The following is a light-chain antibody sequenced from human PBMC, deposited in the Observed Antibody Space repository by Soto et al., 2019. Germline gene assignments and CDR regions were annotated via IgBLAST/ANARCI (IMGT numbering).Light chain of an antibody. V-gene: IGKV3-20*01. CDR2: GVS. Sequence: EIVLTQSPGTLSLSPGERATLSCRASESVSSTSLAWYQQKPGQAPRLLMYGVSSRATGIPDRFSGSVSGTDFTLTINRLEPEDFAVYFCQQYDNSVWTFGQGTKV. CDR1: ESVSSTS. CDR3: QQYDNSVWT. J-gene: IGKJ1*01.